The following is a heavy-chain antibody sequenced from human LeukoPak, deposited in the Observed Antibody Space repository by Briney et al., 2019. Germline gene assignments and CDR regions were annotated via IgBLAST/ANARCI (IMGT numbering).Heavy chain of an antibody. CDR1: GFTFSTYW. Sequence: PGGSLRLSCAASGFTFSTYWMSWVRQAPGKGLEWVANIHQDGNEKYSVDSVKGRFTISRDNAKNSLYLQMNSLRAEDTAVYYCARGDEFSGDYRGQGTLVTVSS. CDR3: ARGDEFSGDY. J-gene: IGHJ4*02. V-gene: IGHV3-7*04. CDR2: IHQDGNEK.